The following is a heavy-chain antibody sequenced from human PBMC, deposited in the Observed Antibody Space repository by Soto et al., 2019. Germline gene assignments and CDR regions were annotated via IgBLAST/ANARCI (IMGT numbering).Heavy chain of an antibody. CDR3: ARDRHNNFFDP. V-gene: IGHV4-61*01. CDR1: GGSVSSDSFY. J-gene: IGHJ5*02. D-gene: IGHD6-6*01. Sequence: PSETLSLTCTVSGGSVSSDSFYWSWIRQPPGKGLEWIGYIYYSGSTYYNPSLESRVAISLDTSRSQFSLTLHSVTAADTAIYYCARDRHNNFFDPWGQGTLVTVSS. CDR2: IYYSGST.